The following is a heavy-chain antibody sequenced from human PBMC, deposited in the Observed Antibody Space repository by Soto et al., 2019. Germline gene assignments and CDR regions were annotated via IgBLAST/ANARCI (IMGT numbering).Heavy chain of an antibody. CDR2: INHSGST. J-gene: IGHJ4*02. D-gene: IGHD2-8*02. CDR3: ARDKITGLFDY. Sequence: WTWIRQPPGTGREWIGEINHSGSTNYNPSLKSRVTISVDTSKNQFSLKLTSVTAADTAVYYCARDKITGLFDYWCQGTLVTVSS. V-gene: IGHV4-34*01.